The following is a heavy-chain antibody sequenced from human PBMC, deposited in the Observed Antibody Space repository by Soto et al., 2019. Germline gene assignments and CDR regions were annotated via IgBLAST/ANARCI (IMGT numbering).Heavy chain of an antibody. Sequence: SGPTLVNPTQTLTLTCTFSGFSLTTVGMGVGWIRQPPGKALDWLGIIYWDDDKRYSPSLNGRVTFIKDTSKNQVVLTMTNMDPVDTATYCCAHRNSRMFAFDIWGQGTLVTVSS. D-gene: IGHD3-10*02. CDR3: AHRNSRMFAFDI. V-gene: IGHV2-5*02. CDR1: GFSLTTVGMG. CDR2: IYWDDDK. J-gene: IGHJ3*02.